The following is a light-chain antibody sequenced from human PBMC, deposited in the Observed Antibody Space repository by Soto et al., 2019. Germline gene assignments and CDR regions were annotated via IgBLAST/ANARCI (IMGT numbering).Light chain of an antibody. J-gene: IGKJ2*01. V-gene: IGKV1-39*01. Sequence: DTQMTQSPSSLSASVGERVTITCRASQSIGNYLSWYAQKPGKAPKLLIYGASSLQSGVPSRLSGSGSGTYFTLTINNLQPEDFATYYCQQSDNIPFTFGQGTKLEI. CDR1: QSIGNY. CDR3: QQSDNIPFT. CDR2: GAS.